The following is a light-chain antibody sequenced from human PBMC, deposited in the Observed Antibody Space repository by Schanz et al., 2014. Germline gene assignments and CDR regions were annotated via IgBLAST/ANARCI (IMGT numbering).Light chain of an antibody. Sequence: EIVLTQSPGTLSLSPGERATLSCRASQSVSSYLAWYQQKPGQAPRLLIYDASNRATGIPARFSGSGSGTDFTLTISRLEPEDFAVYYCQQYGSSFLTFGGGTKVEIK. J-gene: IGKJ4*01. CDR3: QQYGSSFLT. V-gene: IGKV3-20*01. CDR1: QSVSSY. CDR2: DAS.